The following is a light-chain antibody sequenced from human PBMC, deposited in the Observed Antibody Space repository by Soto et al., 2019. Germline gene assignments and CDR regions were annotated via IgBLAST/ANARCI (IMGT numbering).Light chain of an antibody. CDR3: QQYEDWPRT. CDR2: GAS. J-gene: IGKJ1*01. V-gene: IGKV3-15*01. Sequence: ERVMTQSPATLSVSPGERATLSCRASQSVRTNLAWYHQTPGQAPRLLIYGASTRATGIPDRFRDSGSGTELTHTTSSLQSENVASYYCQQYEDWPRTFGQGTKVEI. CDR1: QSVRTN.